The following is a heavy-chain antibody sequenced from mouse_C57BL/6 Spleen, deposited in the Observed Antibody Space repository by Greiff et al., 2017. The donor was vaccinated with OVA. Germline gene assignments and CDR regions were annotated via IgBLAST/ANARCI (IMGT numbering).Heavy chain of an antibody. CDR3: AIREITTVEGDY. CDR2: IHPSDSDT. Sequence: KQRPGQGLEWIGRIHPSDSDTNYNQKFKGKATLTVDKSSSTAYMQLSSLTSEDSAVYYCAIREITTVEGDYWGQGTTLTVSS. V-gene: IGHV1-74*01. D-gene: IGHD1-1*01. J-gene: IGHJ2*01.